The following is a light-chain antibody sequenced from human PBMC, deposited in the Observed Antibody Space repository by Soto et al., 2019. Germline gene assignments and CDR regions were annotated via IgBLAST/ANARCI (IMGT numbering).Light chain of an antibody. CDR1: SSNIASNY. J-gene: IGLJ2*01. Sequence: QPVLTQPPSASGTPGQRVTISCSGSSSNIASNYVYWYQQLPGSAPKLLIYSNNQRPSGVPDRLSGSKSGTSASLAIGGLRSEDEAEYFCAAWDDSLGGLAFGGGTKVTVL. CDR2: SNN. V-gene: IGLV1-47*02. CDR3: AAWDDSLGGLA.